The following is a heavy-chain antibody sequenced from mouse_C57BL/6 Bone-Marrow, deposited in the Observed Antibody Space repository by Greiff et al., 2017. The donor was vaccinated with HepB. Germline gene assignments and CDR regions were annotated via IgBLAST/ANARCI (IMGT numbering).Heavy chain of an antibody. D-gene: IGHD1-1*01. Sequence: EVQLQQSGTVLARPGASVKMSCKTSGYTFTSYWMHWVNQRPGQGLEWIGAIYPGNSDTSYNQKFKGKAKLTAVTSASTAYMELSSLTNEDSAVYYCTRYYYYGSSYWYFDVWGTGTTVTVSS. CDR1: GYTFTSYW. J-gene: IGHJ1*03. CDR2: IYPGNSDT. CDR3: TRYYYYGSSYWYFDV. V-gene: IGHV1-5*01.